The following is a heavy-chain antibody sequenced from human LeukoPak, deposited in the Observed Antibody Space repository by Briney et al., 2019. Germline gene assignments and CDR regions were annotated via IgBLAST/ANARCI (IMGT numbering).Heavy chain of an antibody. CDR2: IYYSGIT. CDR3: AREAFTYGSGSLGYYYYYYMDV. D-gene: IGHD3-10*01. CDR1: GGSINNYY. J-gene: IGHJ6*03. Sequence: SETLSLTCTVSGGSINNYYWSWIRQSPGKGLEWIGYIYYSGITNYNPSLKSRVTISVDTSKNQFSLNLNFVTAADTAVYYCAREAFTYGSGSLGYYYYYYMDVWGKGTTVTVSS. V-gene: IGHV4-59*01.